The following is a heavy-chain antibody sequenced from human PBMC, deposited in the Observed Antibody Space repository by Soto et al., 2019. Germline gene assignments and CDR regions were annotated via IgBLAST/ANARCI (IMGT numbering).Heavy chain of an antibody. D-gene: IGHD3-10*01. CDR2: IIRIFGTP. CDR3: ARQGSNEYYCYGMDV. V-gene: IGHV1-69*12. J-gene: IGHJ6*02. CDR1: GGTFSSYA. Sequence: QVQLVQSGAEVKKPGSSVKVSCKASGGTFSSYAINWVRQAPGQGLEWMGGIIRIFGTPDYAQRFQGRVTITADESTRTAYMELSSLRSEDTAVYYCARQGSNEYYCYGMDVWGQWTTVTVSS.